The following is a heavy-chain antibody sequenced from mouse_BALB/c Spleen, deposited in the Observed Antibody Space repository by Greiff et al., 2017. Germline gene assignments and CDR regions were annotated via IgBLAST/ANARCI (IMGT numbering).Heavy chain of an antibody. CDR2: IWAGGST. CDR1: GFSLTSYG. V-gene: IGHV2-9*02. J-gene: IGHJ3*01. CDR3: ARAMITCWFAY. Sequence: VHLVESGPGLVAPSQSLSITCTVSGFSLTSYGVHWVRQPPGKGLEWLGVIWAGGSTNYNSALMSRLSISKDNSKSQVFLKMNSLQTDDTAMYYCARAMITCWFAYWGQGTLVTVSA. D-gene: IGHD2-4*01.